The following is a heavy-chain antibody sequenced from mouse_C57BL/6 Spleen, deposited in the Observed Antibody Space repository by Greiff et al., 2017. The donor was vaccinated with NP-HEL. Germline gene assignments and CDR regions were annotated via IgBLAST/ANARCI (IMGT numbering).Heavy chain of an antibody. CDR1: GYTFTSYW. J-gene: IGHJ1*03. CDR2: IHPNSGST. V-gene: IGHV1-64*01. D-gene: IGHD1-1*01. Sequence: VQLQQSGAELVKPGASVKLSCKASGYTFTSYWMHWVKQRPGQGLEWIGMIHPNSGSTNYNEKFKSKATLTVDKSSSTAYMQLSSLTSEDSAVYYGARGDYYGSSYWYFDVWGTGTTVTVSS. CDR3: ARGDYYGSSYWYFDV.